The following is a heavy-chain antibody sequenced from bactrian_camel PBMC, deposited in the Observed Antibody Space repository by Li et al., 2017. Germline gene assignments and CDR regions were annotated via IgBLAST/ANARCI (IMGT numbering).Heavy chain of an antibody. CDR3: ATGPCDEVLAGIPRY. Sequence: DVQLVESGGGSVQAGGSLRLSCAIAGLTLRLYDLRWHRQAPGKEREVVVASGGVDSVNGRFTLSQDNNKNTVLLQMNSLLPEDTAMYYCATGPCDEVLAGIPRYWGQGTQVTVS. CDR2: SGGV. J-gene: IGHJ4*01. V-gene: IGHV3S40*01. D-gene: IGHD6*01. CDR1: GLTLRLYD.